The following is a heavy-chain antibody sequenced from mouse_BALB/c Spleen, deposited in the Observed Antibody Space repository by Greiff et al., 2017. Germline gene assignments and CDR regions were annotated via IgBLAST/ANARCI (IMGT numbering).Heavy chain of an antibody. V-gene: IGHV5-9-3*01. CDR3: ARQDGNYAWFAY. J-gene: IGHJ3*01. D-gene: IGHD2-1*01. CDR2: ISSGGSYT. CDR1: GFTFSSYA. Sequence: EVNVVESGGGLVKPGGSLKLSCAASGFTFSSYAMSWVRQTPEKRLEWVATISSGGSYTYYPDSVKGRFTISRDNAKNTLYLQMSSLRSEDTAMYYCARQDGNYAWFAYWGQGTLVTVSA.